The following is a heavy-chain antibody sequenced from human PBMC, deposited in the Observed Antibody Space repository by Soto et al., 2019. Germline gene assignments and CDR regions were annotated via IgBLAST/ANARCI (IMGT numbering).Heavy chain of an antibody. CDR1: GFSFSISP. CDR3: ARDPKTSGGQHWAFNYFDS. CDR2: ISYDGTNK. Sequence: QVQLVESGGGVVQPGRSLRLSCAASGFSFSISPMHWVRQAPGKGPEWVALISYDGTNKFYADSVKGQFTISRDNSKSTLYLQVDSLRPEDAAVYYCARDPKTSGGQHWAFNYFDSWGQGTLVTVSS. J-gene: IGHJ4*02. D-gene: IGHD7-27*01. V-gene: IGHV3-30-3*01.